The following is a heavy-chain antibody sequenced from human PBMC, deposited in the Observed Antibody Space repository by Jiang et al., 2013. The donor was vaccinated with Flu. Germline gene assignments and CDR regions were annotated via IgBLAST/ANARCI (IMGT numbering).Heavy chain of an antibody. CDR2: ISGSGDNT. J-gene: IGHJ4*02. D-gene: IGHD3-22*01. V-gene: IGHV3-23*04. CDR1: GFTFSKYA. CDR3: AKEGPYDSSDYTFDY. Sequence: VQLVESGGGLIQPGGSLRLSCAASGFTFSKYAMSWVRQAPGKGLEWVSAISGSGDNTHYADSVQGRFTISRDNSKNTLYLQMNSLRAEDTAVYSCAKEGPYDSSDYTFDYWGQGTLVTVSS.